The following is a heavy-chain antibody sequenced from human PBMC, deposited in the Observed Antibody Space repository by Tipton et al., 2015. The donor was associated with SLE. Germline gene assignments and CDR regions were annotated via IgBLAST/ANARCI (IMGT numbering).Heavy chain of an antibody. Sequence: TLSLTCTVSGGSISSHYWSWIRQPPGKGLEWVGRVYTSGTTHDNPSLKGRVTVSVDTSKNQFSLKLSSVTAADTAVYYCARAGSQPWGSGAFDIWGQGTMVTVSS. CDR3: ARAGSQPWGSGAFDI. V-gene: IGHV4-4*07. CDR2: VYTSGTT. J-gene: IGHJ3*02. CDR1: GGSISSHY. D-gene: IGHD3-10*01.